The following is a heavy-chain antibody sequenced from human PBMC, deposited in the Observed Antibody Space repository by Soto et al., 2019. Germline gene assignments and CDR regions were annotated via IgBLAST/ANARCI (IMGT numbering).Heavy chain of an antibody. V-gene: IGHV3-30-3*01. D-gene: IGHD6-19*01. Sequence: QVQLVESGGGVVQPGRSLRLSCAASGLTIRSYAMHWVRQAPGKGLEWVAVISYDGSKKFHADAVKGRFTISRDNSKNTLYLQMNSLRAEDTAVYYCARDRAVAAPNCIDPWGQGTLVSVSS. CDR1: GLTIRSYA. CDR2: ISYDGSKK. CDR3: ARDRAVAAPNCIDP. J-gene: IGHJ5*02.